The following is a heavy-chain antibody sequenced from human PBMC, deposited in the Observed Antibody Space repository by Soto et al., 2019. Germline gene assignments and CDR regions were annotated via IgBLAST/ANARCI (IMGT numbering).Heavy chain of an antibody. D-gene: IGHD2-2*01. V-gene: IGHV3-30*18. CDR1: VFTFSSYG. CDR3: AKGIVVPAANSGMDV. CDR2: ISYDGSNK. J-gene: IGHJ6*02. Sequence: PGWSLRLSCAASVFTFSSYGMHWVRQAPGKGLEWVAVISYDGSNKYYADSVKGRFTISRDNSKNTLYLQMNSLRAEDTAVYYCAKGIVVPAANSGMDVWGQGTTVTVSS.